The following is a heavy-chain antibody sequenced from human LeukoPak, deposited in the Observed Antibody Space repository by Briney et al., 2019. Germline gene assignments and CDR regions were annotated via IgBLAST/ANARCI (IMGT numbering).Heavy chain of an antibody. Sequence: SETLSLTCTVSGDSISSGDYYWSWIRQPPGKGLEWIGYIYSSGSTYYNPSLKSRVTISVDTSKNQFSLKLSSVTAADTAVYYCATGGYDFWSGYRNYYYYGMDVWGQGTTVTVSS. CDR2: IYSSGST. V-gene: IGHV4-30-4*01. CDR3: ATGGYDFWSGYRNYYYYGMDV. J-gene: IGHJ6*02. D-gene: IGHD3-3*01. CDR1: GDSISSGDYY.